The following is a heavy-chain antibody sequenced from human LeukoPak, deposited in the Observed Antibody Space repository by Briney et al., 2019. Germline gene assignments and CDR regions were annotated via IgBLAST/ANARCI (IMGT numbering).Heavy chain of an antibody. D-gene: IGHD5/OR15-5a*01. V-gene: IGHV3-74*01. CDR2: INSDGSST. CDR1: GFTFSSYW. CDR3: AKCHIRMSTVCFFDA. Sequence: GGSLRLSCAASGFTFSSYWMHWVRQAPGKGLVWVSRINSDGSSTSYADSVKGRFTISRDNSDNTLYLQMNSLRAEDTAIYYCAKCHIRMSTVCFFDAWGQGTRVTVSS. J-gene: IGHJ4*02.